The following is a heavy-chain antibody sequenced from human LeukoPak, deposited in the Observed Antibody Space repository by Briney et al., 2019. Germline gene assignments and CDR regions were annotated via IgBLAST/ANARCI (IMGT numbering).Heavy chain of an antibody. Sequence: PGGSLRLSCAASGFTFSSYWMSWVRQAPGKGLEWVAVISYDGSNKYYADSVKGRFTISRDNSKNTLYLQMNSLRAEDTAVYYCARGVGSSWYRWDYFDYWGQGTLVTVSS. D-gene: IGHD6-13*01. CDR1: GFTFSSYW. V-gene: IGHV3-30-3*01. CDR3: ARGVGSSWYRWDYFDY. J-gene: IGHJ4*02. CDR2: ISYDGSNK.